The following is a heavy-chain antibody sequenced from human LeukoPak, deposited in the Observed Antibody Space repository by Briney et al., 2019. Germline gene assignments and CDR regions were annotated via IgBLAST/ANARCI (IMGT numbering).Heavy chain of an antibody. D-gene: IGHD6-13*01. J-gene: IGHJ3*02. CDR1: GYTFTSYA. CDR2: INAGNGDT. Sequence: ASVKVSCKASGYTFTSYAMHWVHQAPGQRLEWMGWINAGNGDTKYSQKFQGRVTITRDTSASTAYMELSSLRSEDTAVYYCARDRFPAALDAFDIWGQGTMVTVSS. CDR3: ARDRFPAALDAFDI. V-gene: IGHV1-3*01.